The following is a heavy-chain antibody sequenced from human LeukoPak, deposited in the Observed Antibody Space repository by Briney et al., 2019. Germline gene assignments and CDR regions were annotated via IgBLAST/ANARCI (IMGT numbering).Heavy chain of an antibody. J-gene: IGHJ6*02. CDR3: ARDPVAPGNGGGYCMDD. D-gene: IGHD2-15*01. CDR1: GFTFSTYW. Sequence: GESLRLSCTASGFTFSTYWMSWVRQAPGKGLKWVANVKYDGSEKCHVDSVNGRFTISRDNAKNSLYLQMNSLRAEDTAVYYCARDPVAPGNGGGYCMDDWGQGTTVTVSS. CDR2: VKYDGSEK. V-gene: IGHV3-7*01.